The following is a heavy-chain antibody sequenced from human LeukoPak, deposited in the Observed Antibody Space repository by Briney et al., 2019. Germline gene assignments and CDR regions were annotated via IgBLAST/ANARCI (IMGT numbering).Heavy chain of an antibody. V-gene: IGHV4-4*07. D-gene: IGHD3-10*01. CDR3: ARDGIEESYYCGFDA. Sequence: SETLSLTCTVCGGSISSYYWSWIRQPAGKGLEWIGRIYSSGSSNYNPSLKSRVTMSVDTSKNHFSLKLSSVTAADTAVYYCARDGIEESYYCGFDAWGQGTTVTVSS. CDR1: GGSISSYY. J-gene: IGHJ6*02. CDR2: IYSSGSS.